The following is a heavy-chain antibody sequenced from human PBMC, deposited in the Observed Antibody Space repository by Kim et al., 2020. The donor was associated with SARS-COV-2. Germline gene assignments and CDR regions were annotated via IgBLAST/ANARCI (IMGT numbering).Heavy chain of an antibody. D-gene: IGHD3-10*01. Sequence: AASVRCRFTISRDKSKNTLYLQMDSLRVDDTAVYYCAKDVLYVPGRGYFDSWGQGVLVTVSS. J-gene: IGHJ4*02. CDR3: AKDVLYVPGRGYFDS. V-gene: IGHV3-23*01.